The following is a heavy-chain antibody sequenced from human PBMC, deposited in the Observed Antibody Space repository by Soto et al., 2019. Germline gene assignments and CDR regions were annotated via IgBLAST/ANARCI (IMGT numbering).Heavy chain of an antibody. V-gene: IGHV3-23*01. J-gene: IGHJ6*03. D-gene: IGHD3-3*01. CDR1: GFTFSSYA. CDR2: ISGSGGST. CDR3: AKDREGGDYDFWSGYYKTGNYYYYYYMDV. Sequence: GGSLRLSCAASGFTFSSYAMSWVRQAPGKGLEWVSAISGSGGSTYYADSVKGRFTISRENSKNTLYLQMNSLRAEDTAVYYCAKDREGGDYDFWSGYYKTGNYYYYYYMDVWGKGTTVTVSS.